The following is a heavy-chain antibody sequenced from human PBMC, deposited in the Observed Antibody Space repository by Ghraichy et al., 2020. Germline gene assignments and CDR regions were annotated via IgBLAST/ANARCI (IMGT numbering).Heavy chain of an antibody. D-gene: IGHD4-17*01. Sequence: GESLNISCAASGFTFSSYAMSWVRQAPGKGLEWVSAISGSGGSTYYADSVKGRFTISRDNSKNTLYLQMNSLRAEDTAVYYCAKGAAGHGDYVGDYWGQGTLVTVSS. CDR2: ISGSGGST. CDR3: AKGAAGHGDYVGDY. V-gene: IGHV3-23*01. CDR1: GFTFSSYA. J-gene: IGHJ4*02.